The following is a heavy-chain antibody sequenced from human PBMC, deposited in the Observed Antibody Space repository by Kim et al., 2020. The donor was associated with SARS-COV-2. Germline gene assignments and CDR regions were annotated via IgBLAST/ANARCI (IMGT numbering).Heavy chain of an antibody. D-gene: IGHD3-16*01. CDR2: IYYSGST. J-gene: IGHJ2*01. CDR1: GGSISSSSYY. V-gene: IGHV4-39*01. Sequence: SETLSLTCTVSGGSISSSSYYWGWIRQPPGKGLEWIGSIYYSGSTYYNPSLKSRVTISVDTSKNQFSLKLSSVTAADTAVYYCARRRGWVTWYFDLWGRGTLVTVSS. CDR3: ARRRGWVTWYFDL.